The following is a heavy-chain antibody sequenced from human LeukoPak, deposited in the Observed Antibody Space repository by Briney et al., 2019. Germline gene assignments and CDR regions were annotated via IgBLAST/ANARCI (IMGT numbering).Heavy chain of an antibody. CDR3: ARGLGYCSSTSCPYFQH. Sequence: GSSVKVSCKASGGTFSSYAISWMRQAPGQGLEWMGRIIPIFGIANYAQKFQGRVTITADKSTSTAYMELSSLRSEDTAVYYCARGLGYCSSTSCPYFQHWGQGTLVTVSS. CDR1: GGTFSSYA. CDR2: IIPIFGIA. J-gene: IGHJ1*01. V-gene: IGHV1-69*04. D-gene: IGHD2-2*01.